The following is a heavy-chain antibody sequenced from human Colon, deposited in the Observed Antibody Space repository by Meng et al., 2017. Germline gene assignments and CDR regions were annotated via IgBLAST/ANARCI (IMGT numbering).Heavy chain of an antibody. CDR1: GGSVSSASYD. CDR2: IHYSGSR. V-gene: IGHV4-61*01. CDR3: ARFYGSGTFEVHDY. Sequence: GQLQESGPGLVRPSETLSLTCNVSGGSVSSASYDWSWIRQPPGKGLEWIGLIHYSGSRNYNPSLKSRVTMSVDTSKNQVSLRLTSVTAADTAVYYCARFYGSGTFEVHDYWGQGTLVTVSS. D-gene: IGHD3-10*01. J-gene: IGHJ4*02.